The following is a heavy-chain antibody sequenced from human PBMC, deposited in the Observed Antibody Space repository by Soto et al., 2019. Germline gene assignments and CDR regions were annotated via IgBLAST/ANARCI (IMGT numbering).Heavy chain of an antibody. CDR2: ISYDGSNK. V-gene: IGHV3-30*18. CDR1: GFTFSSYG. J-gene: IGHJ6*02. Sequence: QVQLVESGGGVVQPGRSLRLSCAASGFTFSSYGMHWVRQAPGKGLEWVAVISYDGSNKYYADSVKGRFTISRDNSKNTLYRQMNSLRAEDTAVYYCAKDQHYYYYGMDVWGQGTTVTVSS. CDR3: AKDQHYYYYGMDV.